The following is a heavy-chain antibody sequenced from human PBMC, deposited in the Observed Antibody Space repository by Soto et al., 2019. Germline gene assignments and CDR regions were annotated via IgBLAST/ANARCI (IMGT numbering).Heavy chain of an antibody. J-gene: IGHJ4*02. CDR2: INHSGST. Sequence: SETLSLTCAVYGGSFSGYYWSWIRQPPGKGLEWIGEINHSGSTNYNPSLKSRVTISVDTSKNQFSLKLSSVTAADTAVYYCARGWGYLRVFNYWGQGTLVTVSS. CDR3: ARGWGYLRVFNY. CDR1: GGSFSGYY. V-gene: IGHV4-34*01. D-gene: IGHD4-17*01.